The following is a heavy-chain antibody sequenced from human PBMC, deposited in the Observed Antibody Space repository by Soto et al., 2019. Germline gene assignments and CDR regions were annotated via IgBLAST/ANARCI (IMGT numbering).Heavy chain of an antibody. V-gene: IGHV4-39*01. CDR1: GGSISSSSYY. J-gene: IGHJ6*02. CDR3: ARHSPSYSSGWVGGYYYYYGMDV. CDR2: IYYSGST. D-gene: IGHD6-19*01. Sequence: SETLCLTCPVAGGSISSSSYYWGWIRQPPGKGLEWIGSIYYSGSTYYNPSLKSRVTISVDTSKNQFSLKLSSVTAADTAVYYCARHSPSYSSGWVGGYYYYYGMDVWGQGTTVTAP.